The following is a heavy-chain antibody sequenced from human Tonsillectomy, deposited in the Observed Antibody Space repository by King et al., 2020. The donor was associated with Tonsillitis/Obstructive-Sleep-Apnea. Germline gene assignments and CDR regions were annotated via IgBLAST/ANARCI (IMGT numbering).Heavy chain of an antibody. Sequence: VQLVESGAEVKKPGASVKVSCTASGYTFTSYYIQWVRQAPGQGLEWMGIINPSGGSTSHAQKLQGRVTLTRDTSTSTVYMELSSLRSEDTAVYFCAREAYSRYYIYYWGQGTLVTVSP. D-gene: IGHD5-18*01. CDR1: GYTFTSYY. J-gene: IGHJ4*02. CDR2: INPSGGST. CDR3: AREAYSRYYIYY. V-gene: IGHV1-46*01.